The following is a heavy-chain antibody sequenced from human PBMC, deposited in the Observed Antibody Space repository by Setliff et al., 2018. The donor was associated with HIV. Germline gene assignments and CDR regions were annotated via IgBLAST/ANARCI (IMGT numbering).Heavy chain of an antibody. CDR1: GLPFYNYW. Sequence: GVLRLSCVASGLPFYNYWMTWLRRAPGRGLEWVANIKQDGSDMHYIESVKGRFTIFRDNAKNSVFLQMNSLGAEDTGVYYCATQTGFYNSHWYDYWGQGTMVTVSS. D-gene: IGHD6-13*01. CDR3: ATQTGFYNSHWYDY. CDR2: IKQDGSDM. V-gene: IGHV3-7*01. J-gene: IGHJ4*02.